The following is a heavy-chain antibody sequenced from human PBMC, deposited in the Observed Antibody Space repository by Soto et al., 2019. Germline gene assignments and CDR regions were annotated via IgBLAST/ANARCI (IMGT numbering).Heavy chain of an antibody. D-gene: IGHD2-15*01. CDR1: GFTFSSYA. V-gene: IGHV3-23*01. CDR2: ISGSGGST. J-gene: IGHJ4*02. Sequence: ESGGGLVQPGGSLRLSCAASGFTFSSYAMSWVRQAPGKGLEWVSAISGSGGSTYYADSVKGRFTISRDNSKNTLYLQMNSLRAEDTAVYYCAKVPGYCSGGSCYSSPIDYWGQGTLVTVSS. CDR3: AKVPGYCSGGSCYSSPIDY.